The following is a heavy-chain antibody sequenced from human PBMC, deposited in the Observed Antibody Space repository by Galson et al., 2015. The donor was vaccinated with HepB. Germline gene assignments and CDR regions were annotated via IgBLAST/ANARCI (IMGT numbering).Heavy chain of an antibody. CDR1: GFSLSTGAMC. CDR2: ICWDDDK. CDR3: ARAPRGAADFDY. V-gene: IGHV2-70*01. D-gene: IGHD3-10*01. Sequence: PALVKPTQTLTLTCTFSGFSLSTGAMCVSWIRQPPGKALEWLALICWDDDKYYSTFLKTRLALSKDTSKNQVVLRMTNMDPVDTATYYCARAPRGAADFDYWGQGTLVTVSS. J-gene: IGHJ4*02.